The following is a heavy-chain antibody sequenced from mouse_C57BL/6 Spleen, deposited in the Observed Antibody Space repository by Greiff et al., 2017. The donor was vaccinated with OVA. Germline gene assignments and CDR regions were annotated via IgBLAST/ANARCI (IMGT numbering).Heavy chain of an antibody. V-gene: IGHV5-17*01. CDR2: ISSGSSTI. D-gene: IGHD1-1*01. CDR1: GFTFSDYG. CDR3: ARNYYYGSSNFDY. Sequence: EVQRVESGGGLVKPGGSLKLSCAASGFTFSDYGMHWVRQAPEKGLEWVAYISSGSSTIYYADTVKGRFTISRDNAKNTLFLQMTSLRSEDTAMYYCARNYYYGSSNFDYWGQGTTLTVSS. J-gene: IGHJ2*01.